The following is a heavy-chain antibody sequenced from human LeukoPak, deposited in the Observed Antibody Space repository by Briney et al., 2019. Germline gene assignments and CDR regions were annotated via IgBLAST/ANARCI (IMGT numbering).Heavy chain of an antibody. D-gene: IGHD2-2*01. J-gene: IGHJ2*01. CDR2: IYYSGST. Sequence: PSETLSLTCTVSGGSISSYYWSWIRQPPGKGLEWIGYIYYSGSTYYNPSLKSRVTISVDTSKNQFSLKLSSVTAADTAVYYCARGHDPALFDLWGRGTLVTVSS. CDR3: ARGHDPALFDL. CDR1: GGSISSYY. V-gene: IGHV4-30-4*08.